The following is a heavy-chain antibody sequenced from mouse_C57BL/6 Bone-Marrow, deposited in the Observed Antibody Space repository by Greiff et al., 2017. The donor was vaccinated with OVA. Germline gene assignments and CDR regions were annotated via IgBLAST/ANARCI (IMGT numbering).Heavy chain of an antibody. Sequence: QVQLQQSGAELVRPGASVTLSCKASGYTFNDYEMHWVKQTPVHGLEWIGAIDPETGGTAYNQKFKGKAILTADTSSSTAYMQLRSLTSEDSAVYYCTRSYSNYGDFDYWGQGTTLTVSA. CDR2: IDPETGGT. D-gene: IGHD2-5*01. CDR1: GYTFNDYE. CDR3: TRSYSNYGDFDY. J-gene: IGHJ2*01. V-gene: IGHV1-15*01.